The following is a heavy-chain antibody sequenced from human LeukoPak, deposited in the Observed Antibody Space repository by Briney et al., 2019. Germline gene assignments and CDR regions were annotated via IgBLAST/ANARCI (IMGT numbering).Heavy chain of an antibody. CDR2: IRYDGSNK. J-gene: IGHJ4*02. CDR3: ARGLLDGYSYGTDY. CDR1: GFTFSSYG. V-gene: IGHV3-30*02. D-gene: IGHD5-18*01. Sequence: GGSLRLSCAASGFTFSSYGMHWVRQAPGKGLEWVAFIRYDGSNKYYADSVKGRFTISRDNSKNTLYLQMNSLRAEDTAVYYCARGLLDGYSYGTDYWGQGTLVTVSS.